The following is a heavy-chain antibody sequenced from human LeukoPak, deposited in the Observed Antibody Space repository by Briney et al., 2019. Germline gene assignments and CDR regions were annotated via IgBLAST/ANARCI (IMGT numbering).Heavy chain of an antibody. CDR2: ISDSGGNT. CDR1: GFTFSSYW. D-gene: IGHD3-22*01. CDR3: ARGYYYDTSGYSLPLDY. V-gene: IGHV3-23*01. Sequence: GGSLRLSCAASGFTFSSYWMHWVRQVPGKGLEWVAGISDSGGNTYYADSVKGRFTISRDNSKNTLFLQMSSLRAEDTAVYYCARGYYYDTSGYSLPLDYWGQGTLLTVSS. J-gene: IGHJ4*02.